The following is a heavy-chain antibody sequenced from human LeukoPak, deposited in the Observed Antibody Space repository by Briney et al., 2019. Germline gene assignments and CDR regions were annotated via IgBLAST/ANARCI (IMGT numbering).Heavy chain of an antibody. CDR1: GFTFSSYA. J-gene: IGHJ4*02. D-gene: IGHD3-22*01. CDR3: AKDPLNYFDGGGYHLYYFDT. Sequence: GGSVRLSCEASGFTFSSYAMSWVRQAPGKGLEWVAGISGRGGSTYYAHSVKGRFTIARDNSKSTLYLQMNSLRAEDTAVYYCAKDPLNYFDGGGYHLYYFDTWGQGTPGTVSS. CDR2: ISGRGGST. V-gene: IGHV3-23*01.